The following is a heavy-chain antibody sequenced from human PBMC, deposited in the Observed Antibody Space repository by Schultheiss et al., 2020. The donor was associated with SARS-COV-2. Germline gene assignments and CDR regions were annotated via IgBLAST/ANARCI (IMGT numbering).Heavy chain of an antibody. CDR3: ARVMQATITSGYYYYYYMDV. CDR1: GGSISSSSYY. CDR2: IFYSGST. V-gene: IGHV4-39*07. Sequence: SQTLSLTCTVSGGSISSSSYYWGWIRQPPGKGLEWIGSIFYSGSTYYSPSLKSRVTISVDTSKNQFSLKLSSVTAADTAVYYCARVMQATITSGYYYYYYMDVWGKGTTVTVSS. J-gene: IGHJ6*03. D-gene: IGHD5-12*01.